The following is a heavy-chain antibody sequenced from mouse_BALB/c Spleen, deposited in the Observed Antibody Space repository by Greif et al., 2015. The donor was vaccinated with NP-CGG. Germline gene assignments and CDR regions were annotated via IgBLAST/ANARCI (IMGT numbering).Heavy chain of an antibody. CDR3: ARLRLLGNYAMDY. CDR1: GFTFSSYG. J-gene: IGHJ4*01. V-gene: IGHV5-6*01. Sequence: VQLQQSGGDLVKPGGSLKLSCAASGFTFSSYGMSWVRQTPDKRLEWVATISSGGSYTYYPDSVKGRFTISRDNAKNTLYLQMSSLKSEDTAMYYCARLRLLGNYAMDYWGQGASVTVSS. CDR2: ISSGGSYT. D-gene: IGHD4-1*01.